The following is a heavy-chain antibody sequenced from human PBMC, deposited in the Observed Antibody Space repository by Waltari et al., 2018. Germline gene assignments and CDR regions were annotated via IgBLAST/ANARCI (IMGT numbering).Heavy chain of an antibody. J-gene: IGHJ5*02. CDR1: GYTFTSYD. CDR2: MNPNSGNT. CDR3: ARGPHRVAARLHSWFDP. D-gene: IGHD6-6*01. Sequence: QVQLVQSGAEVKKPGASVQVSCPASGYTFTSYDINWVRQATGQGLEWMGWMNPNSGNTGYAQKFQGRVTMTRNTSISTAYMELSSLRSEDTAVYYCARGPHRVAARLHSWFDPWGQGTLVTVSS. V-gene: IGHV1-8*01.